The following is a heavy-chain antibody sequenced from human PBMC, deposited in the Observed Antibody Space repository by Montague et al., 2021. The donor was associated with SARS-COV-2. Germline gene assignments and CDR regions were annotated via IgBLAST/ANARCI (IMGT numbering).Heavy chain of an antibody. Sequence: SETLSLTCTVSGGSISSSSYYWGWIRQPPGKGLEWIGSIYYSGSTYYNPSLQSRVTISVDTSKNQFSLKLSSVTAADTAVYYCAQQRSLNYYDSSGYYYPDYWGQGTLVTVSS. J-gene: IGHJ4*02. CDR2: IYYSGST. D-gene: IGHD3-22*01. CDR1: GGSISSSSYY. CDR3: AQQRSLNYYDSSGYYYPDY. V-gene: IGHV4-39*01.